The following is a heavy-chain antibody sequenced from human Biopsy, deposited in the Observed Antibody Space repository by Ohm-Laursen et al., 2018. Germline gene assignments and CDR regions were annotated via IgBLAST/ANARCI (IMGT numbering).Heavy chain of an antibody. J-gene: IGHJ4*02. V-gene: IGHV3-64*01. CDR2: ISDTGDGT. CDR1: GFLFSRHA. D-gene: IGHD1-14*01. Sequence: SLRLSCTASGFLFSRHAMHWVRQAPGKGLEYVSAISDTGDGTYYANSVKGRFTVSRDNSGNRLYLQMDSLRAEDTAVYYCAKPADSYGSEFYFDYWGQGTLVTVSS. CDR3: AKPADSYGSEFYFDY.